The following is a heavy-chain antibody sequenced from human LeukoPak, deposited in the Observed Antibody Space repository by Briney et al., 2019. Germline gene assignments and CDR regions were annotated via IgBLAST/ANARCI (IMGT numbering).Heavy chain of an antibody. D-gene: IGHD5-18*01. CDR1: GGSFSGYY. CDR3: ASVTAMVNY. V-gene: IGHV4-34*01. Sequence: SETLSLTCAVYGGSFSGYYWSWIRQPPGKGLEWIGEINHSGSTNYNPSLKSPVTISVYTSKNQFSLKLSSVTAADTAVYYCASVTAMVNYWGQGTLVTVSS. CDR2: INHSGST. J-gene: IGHJ4*02.